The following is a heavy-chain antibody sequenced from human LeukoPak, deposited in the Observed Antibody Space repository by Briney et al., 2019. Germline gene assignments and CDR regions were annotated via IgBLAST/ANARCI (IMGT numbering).Heavy chain of an antibody. Sequence: SETLSLTCTVSGGSIKSNYWSWIRQPPGKGLEWIGYGYYSGSTNYNPSLKSRVTISLDTSKSQFSLKLSSVTAADTAVYYCARGDSSSSIYYYYYMDVWGQGTLVTVSS. D-gene: IGHD6-6*01. J-gene: IGHJ6*03. CDR3: ARGDSSSSIYYYYYMDV. V-gene: IGHV4-59*01. CDR1: GGSIKSNY. CDR2: GYYSGST.